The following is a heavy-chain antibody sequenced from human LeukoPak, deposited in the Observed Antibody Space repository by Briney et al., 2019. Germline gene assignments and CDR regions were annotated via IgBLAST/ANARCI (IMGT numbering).Heavy chain of an antibody. J-gene: IGHJ4*02. CDR2: ISYSGST. CDR3: ARVYGSGSQPFNY. CDR1: GGSISSYY. D-gene: IGHD3-10*01. Sequence: KPSETLSLTCSVSGGSISSYYWSWIRQPPGKGLEWIGYISYSGSTNYNPSLKSRVTISVDTSKNQFSLKLSSVTAADTAVYYCARVYGSGSQPFNYWGQGTLVTVSS. V-gene: IGHV4-59*01.